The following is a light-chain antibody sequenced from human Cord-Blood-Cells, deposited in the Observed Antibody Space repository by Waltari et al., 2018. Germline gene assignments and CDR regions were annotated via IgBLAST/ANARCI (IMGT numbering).Light chain of an antibody. CDR1: SSDVGGYNY. J-gene: IGLJ2*01. Sequence: QSALTQPRSVSGSPGQSVTISCTRTSSDVGGYNYVSWYQQHPGKAPKLMIYDVSKRPAGVPDRFSGSKSGNTASLTFSGLQAEDEADYYCSSYAGSYTLVFGGGTKLTVL. CDR3: SSYAGSYTLV. CDR2: DVS. V-gene: IGLV2-11*01.